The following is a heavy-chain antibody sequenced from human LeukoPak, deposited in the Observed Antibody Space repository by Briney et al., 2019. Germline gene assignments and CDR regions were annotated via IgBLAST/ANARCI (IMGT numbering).Heavy chain of an antibody. V-gene: IGHV3-7*01. Sequence: ETLSLTCAVYGGSFSRYDWNWIRQVPGKGLDWVASMREDGSEINYVASVKGRFTISRDNPKNSLYLQMNSLRAEDTAVYYCARGGAARGRFGNWGQGTLVTVAS. D-gene: IGHD3-16*01. CDR1: GGSFSRYD. CDR2: MREDGSEI. CDR3: ARGGAARGRFGN. J-gene: IGHJ4*02.